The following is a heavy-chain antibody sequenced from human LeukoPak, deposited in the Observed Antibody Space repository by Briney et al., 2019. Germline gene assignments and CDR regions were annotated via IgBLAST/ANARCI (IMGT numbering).Heavy chain of an antibody. D-gene: IGHD6-19*01. CDR2: IVGSGGST. CDR1: GFTFSSYG. Sequence: SGGSLRLSCATSGFTFSSYGMSWARQAPGKGLEWVSSIVGSGGSTYYADSVKGRFTISRDNSKNTLSLHMNSLRGEDTAIYFCARGSTGWYLADYWGQGTLVTVSS. V-gene: IGHV3-23*01. CDR3: ARGSTGWYLADY. J-gene: IGHJ4*02.